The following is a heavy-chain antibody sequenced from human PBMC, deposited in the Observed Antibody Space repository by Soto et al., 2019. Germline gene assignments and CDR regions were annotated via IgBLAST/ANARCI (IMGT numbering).Heavy chain of an antibody. D-gene: IGHD5-12*01. Sequence: ASVKVSCKASGYTFTSYVISWVRQPPGQGLEWMGWINAYNGNTNYAQKLQGRVTMTTDTSTSTAYMELRSLRSDDTAVYYCARDHSTSWLSWFDPWGQGTLVTVSS. CDR1: GYTFTSYV. CDR3: ARDHSTSWLSWFDP. V-gene: IGHV1-18*01. J-gene: IGHJ5*02. CDR2: INAYNGNT.